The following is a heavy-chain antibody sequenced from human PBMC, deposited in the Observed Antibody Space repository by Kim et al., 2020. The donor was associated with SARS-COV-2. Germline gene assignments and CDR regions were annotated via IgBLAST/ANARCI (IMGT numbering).Heavy chain of an antibody. J-gene: IGHJ4*02. D-gene: IGHD2-2*02. V-gene: IGHV3-48*03. Sequence: YADSVKGRLTTSRENAKNSVYLQLNFLRAEDTAVYYFATDQPDILDLDYWGQGTLFTVSS. CDR3: ATDQPDILDLDY.